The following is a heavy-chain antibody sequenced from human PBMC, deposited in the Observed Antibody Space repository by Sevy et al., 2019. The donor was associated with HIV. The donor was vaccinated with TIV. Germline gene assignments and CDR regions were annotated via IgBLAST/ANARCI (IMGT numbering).Heavy chain of an antibody. CDR2: ISSSNNYI. D-gene: IGHD6-6*01. V-gene: IGHV3-21*01. J-gene: IGHJ4*02. CDR1: GFTFSSYS. CDR3: ARDLREYSSSSKYYFDY. Sequence: GSLRLSCVASGFTFSSYSMNWVRQAPGKGLEWVSSISSSNNYIYYADSLKGRFTISRDNAKNSLYLQMNSLRAEDTAVYYCARDLREYSSSSKYYFDYWGQGILVTVSS.